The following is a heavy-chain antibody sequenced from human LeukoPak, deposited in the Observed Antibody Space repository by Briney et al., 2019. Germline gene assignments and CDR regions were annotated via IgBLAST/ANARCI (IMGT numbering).Heavy chain of an antibody. J-gene: IGHJ3*02. D-gene: IGHD3-16*01. V-gene: IGHV3-66*01. Sequence: GGSLGLSCAASGFTVSSNYMSWVRQAPGKGLEWVSVIYSGGSTYYADSVKGRFTISRDNSKNTLYLQMNSLRAEDTAVYYCARADMGEAFDIWGQGTMVTVSS. CDR1: GFTVSSNY. CDR2: IYSGGST. CDR3: ARADMGEAFDI.